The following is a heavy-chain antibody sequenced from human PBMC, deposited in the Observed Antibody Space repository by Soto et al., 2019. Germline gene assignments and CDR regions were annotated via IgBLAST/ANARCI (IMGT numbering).Heavy chain of an antibody. J-gene: IGHJ5*02. D-gene: IGHD4-17*01. CDR1: GGSISSYY. CDR2: IYYSGST. Sequence: RSLTCTVSGGSISSYYWSWIRQPPGKGLEWIGSIYYSGSTNYNPSLKSRVTISVDTSKNQFSLKLSSVTAAHTAMYYCARSPVTTPNSFDPWGQGTLVTVSS. CDR3: ARSPVTTPNSFDP. V-gene: IGHV4-59*01.